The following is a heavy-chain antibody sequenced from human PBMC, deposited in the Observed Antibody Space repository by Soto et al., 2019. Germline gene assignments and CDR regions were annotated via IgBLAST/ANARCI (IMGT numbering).Heavy chain of an antibody. J-gene: IGHJ4*02. CDR3: ARVSDY. CDR2: INHSGST. CDR1: GGSFSDYG. D-gene: IGHD2-21*01. Sequence: QVQLQQWGARLLKPSETLSLTCAVYGGSFSDYGWGWIRQTPGKGLEWFGEINHSGSTNYNPSLKRRVTMSVDTSQNQVSLKLSSVTAADTAVYYCARVSDYWGQGTLVTVSS. V-gene: IGHV4-34*01.